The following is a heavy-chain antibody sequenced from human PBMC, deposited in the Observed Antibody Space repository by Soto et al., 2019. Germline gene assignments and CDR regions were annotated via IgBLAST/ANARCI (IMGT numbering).Heavy chain of an antibody. V-gene: IGHV4-31*03. CDR3: ARDGGIQLWLGIDY. J-gene: IGHJ4*02. CDR2: IHYSGST. Sequence: QVQLQESGPGLVKPSQTLSLTCTVSGGSISSGGYYWSWIRQHPGKGLEWIGYIHYSGSTYYNPSLKSRVTISVDTSKNQFSLKLSSVTAADTAVYYCARDGGIQLWLGIDYWGQGTLVTVSS. CDR1: GGSISSGGYY. D-gene: IGHD5-18*01.